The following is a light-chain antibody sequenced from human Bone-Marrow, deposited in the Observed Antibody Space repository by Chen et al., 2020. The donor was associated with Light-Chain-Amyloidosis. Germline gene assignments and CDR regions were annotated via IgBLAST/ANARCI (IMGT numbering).Light chain of an antibody. CDR3: QQYYSTPFT. V-gene: IGKV4-1*01. CDR2: WAS. CDR1: QSVLYSSNNKNY. J-gene: IGKJ3*01. Sequence: DIVMTQSPDSLAVSLGERATINCKSSQSVLYSSNNKNYLAWYQQKPGQPPKLLIYWASTWESGVPARFSGSGSGTDFTLTISSLQAEDVAVYYCQQYYSTPFTFGPGTKVDIK.